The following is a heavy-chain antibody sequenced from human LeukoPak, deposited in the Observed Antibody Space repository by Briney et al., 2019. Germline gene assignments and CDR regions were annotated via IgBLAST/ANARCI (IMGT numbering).Heavy chain of an antibody. Sequence: SQTLSLTCTVSGGSISSGGYYWSWIRQHPGKGLEWIGYIYYSGSTYYNPSLKSRVTISVDTSKNQFSLKLSSVTAADTAVYYCARVDYDSSGYLDYWGQGTLVTVSS. CDR2: IYYSGST. V-gene: IGHV4-31*03. J-gene: IGHJ4*02. CDR1: GGSISSGGYY. D-gene: IGHD3-22*01. CDR3: ARVDYDSSGYLDY.